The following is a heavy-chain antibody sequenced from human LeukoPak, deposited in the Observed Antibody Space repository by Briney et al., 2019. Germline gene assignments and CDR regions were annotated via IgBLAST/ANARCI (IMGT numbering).Heavy chain of an antibody. CDR1: GYSISSGYY. Sequence: SETLSLTCTVSGYSISSGYYWGWIRQPAGKGLEWIGRIYTSGSTNYNPSLKSRVTMSVDTSKNQFSLKLSSVTAADTAVYYCARGRRGYCSGGSCYSGRNWFDPWGQGTLVTVSS. CDR3: ARGRRGYCSGGSCYSGRNWFDP. CDR2: IYTSGST. D-gene: IGHD2-15*01. V-gene: IGHV4-4*07. J-gene: IGHJ5*02.